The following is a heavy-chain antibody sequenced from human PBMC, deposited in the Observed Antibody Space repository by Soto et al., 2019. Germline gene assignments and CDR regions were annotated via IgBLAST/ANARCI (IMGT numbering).Heavy chain of an antibody. CDR2: ISGSGGGT. Sequence: PGGSLRLSCAASGFTFSRYWMDWVRQAPRKGLEWVAAISGSGGGTYYADSVKGRFTISRDNSKNTLYLQMNSLRAEDTAVYYCAKYRDRNLYNWFDPWGQGTLVTVSS. D-gene: IGHD1-1*01. V-gene: IGHV3-23*01. J-gene: IGHJ5*02. CDR1: GFTFSRYW. CDR3: AKYRDRNLYNWFDP.